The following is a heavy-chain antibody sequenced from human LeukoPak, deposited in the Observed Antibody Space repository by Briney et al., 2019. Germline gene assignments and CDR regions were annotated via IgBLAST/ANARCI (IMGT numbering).Heavy chain of an antibody. Sequence: GGSLRLSCVASGFTFENYAMHWVRQAPGKGLEWVSLITGHGRGPSFADSLMGRFTISRDNSKKSLYLQMNSLRAEDTALYYCAKDLGAYAHFYLDNWGQGTLVTVSS. V-gene: IGHV3-43*02. CDR3: AKDLGAYAHFYLDN. CDR1: GFTFENYA. CDR2: ITGHGRGP. D-gene: IGHD3-3*02. J-gene: IGHJ4*02.